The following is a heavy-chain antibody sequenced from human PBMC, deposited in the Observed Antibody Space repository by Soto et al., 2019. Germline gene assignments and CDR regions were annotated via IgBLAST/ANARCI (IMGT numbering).Heavy chain of an antibody. CDR2: MHHNSGNT. Sequence: QVHLGQSGAEVKKPGASVQVSCKASGYTFTSYDINWVRQATGKGLEWMGWMHHNSGNTGYVQKFQGRVTMTRNTSISTAYMELSSLRSDDTAVYYCARGLSYRQDWGQGTLVTVSS. CDR1: GYTFTSYD. V-gene: IGHV1-8*01. D-gene: IGHD1-26*01. CDR3: ARGLSYRQD. J-gene: IGHJ4*02.